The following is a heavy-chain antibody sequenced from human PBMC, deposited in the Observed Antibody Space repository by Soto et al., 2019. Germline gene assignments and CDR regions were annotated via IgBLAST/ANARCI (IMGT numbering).Heavy chain of an antibody. CDR3: ARDRRDGYNTFDY. J-gene: IGHJ4*02. CDR1: GYTFASYE. V-gene: IGHV1-46*01. Sequence: ASVKVSCKASGYTFASYEMYWVRQAPGQGLEWMGIINPSGGSTTYAQKFQGRVTMTRDTSTSTVYMELSSLRSEDTAVYYCARDRRDGYNTFDYWGQGTLVTVSS. D-gene: IGHD5-12*01. CDR2: INPSGGST.